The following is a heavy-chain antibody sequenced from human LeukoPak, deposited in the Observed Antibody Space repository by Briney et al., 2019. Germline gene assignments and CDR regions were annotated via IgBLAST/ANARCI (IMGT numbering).Heavy chain of an antibody. J-gene: IGHJ4*02. D-gene: IGHD3-10*01. V-gene: IGHV4-34*01. CDR2: INHSGST. CDR3: ARLRRITMVRGVIRGFDY. Sequence: PSETLSLTCAVYGGSFSGYYWSWIRQPPGKGLEWIGEINHSGSTNYNPSLKSRVTISVDTSKNQFSLKLSSVTAADTAVYYCARLRRITMVRGVIRGFDYWGQGTLVTVSS. CDR1: GGSFSGYY.